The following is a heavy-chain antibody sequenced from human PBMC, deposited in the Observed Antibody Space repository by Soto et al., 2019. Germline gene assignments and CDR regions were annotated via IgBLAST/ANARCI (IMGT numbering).Heavy chain of an antibody. Sequence: GGSLRLSCAASGFTFSRYAMHWVRQAPGKGLEYVSAISTNGGSTYYANSVKGRFTISRDNSKNTLYLQMGSLRAEDMAVYYCARDRGGYSGYSFDYWGQGT. CDR2: ISTNGGST. CDR3: ARDRGGYSGYSFDY. D-gene: IGHD5-12*01. CDR1: GFTFSRYA. J-gene: IGHJ4*02. V-gene: IGHV3-64*01.